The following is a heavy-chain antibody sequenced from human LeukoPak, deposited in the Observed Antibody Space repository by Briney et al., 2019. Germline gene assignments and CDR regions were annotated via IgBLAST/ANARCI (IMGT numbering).Heavy chain of an antibody. CDR1: AFIFSNYA. V-gene: IGHV3-30*04. CDR2: ISKDGTAK. CDR3: APIGAGY. J-gene: IGHJ4*02. Sequence: PGGSLRLSCAASAFIFSNYAMHWVRQAPGKGLDWVAMISKDGTAKTYADSVKGRFTISREDSSHTLFLQMNSLRAEDTAVYYCAPIGAGYWGQGTLVTVSS. D-gene: IGHD4/OR15-4a*01.